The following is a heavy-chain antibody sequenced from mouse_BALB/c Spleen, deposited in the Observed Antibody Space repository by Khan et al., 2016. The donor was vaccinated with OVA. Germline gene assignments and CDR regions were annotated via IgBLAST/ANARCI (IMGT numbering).Heavy chain of an antibody. Sequence: EVQLVESGGGLVQPGGSLKLSCAASGFTFSSYGMSWVRQTPDKRLELVATINSNGGSTYYPASVKGRFTISRDNAKNTLYLQMSSLKSEDTAMYYCARMARTINWGQGTNLTVSS. CDR1: GFTFSSYG. V-gene: IGHV5-6-3*01. CDR3: ARMARTIN. CDR2: INSNGGST. J-gene: IGHJ2*01.